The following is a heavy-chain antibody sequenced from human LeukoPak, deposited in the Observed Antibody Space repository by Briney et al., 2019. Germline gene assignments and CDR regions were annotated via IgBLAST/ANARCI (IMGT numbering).Heavy chain of an antibody. CDR2: IYSGGST. CDR3: AIEAVPAAIESDYYYGMDV. V-gene: IGHV3-66*01. Sequence: PGGSLRLSCAASGFTVSSNYMSWVRQAPGKGLEWVSVIYSGGSTYYADSVKGRFTISRDNSKNTLYLQMNSLRAEDTAVYYCAIEAVPAAIESDYYYGMDVWGQGTTVTVSS. D-gene: IGHD2-2*01. J-gene: IGHJ6*02. CDR1: GFTVSSNY.